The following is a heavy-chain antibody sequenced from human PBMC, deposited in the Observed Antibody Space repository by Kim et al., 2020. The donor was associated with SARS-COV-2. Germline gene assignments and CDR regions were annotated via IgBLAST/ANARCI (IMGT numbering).Heavy chain of an antibody. J-gene: IGHJ3*02. CDR2: VYFSGGT. CDR1: GASITSTNFY. Sequence: SETLSLTCTVSGASITSTNFYGGWVRQPPGKGLEWIGDVYFSGGTYYNPSLTGRVTISVDTSKNQVSLKLNSVTAADSAVYCCAGHRERGSFSAGAFDIWSQGTRVTVSS. D-gene: IGHD1-1*01. V-gene: IGHV4-39*01. CDR3: AGHRERGSFSAGAFDI.